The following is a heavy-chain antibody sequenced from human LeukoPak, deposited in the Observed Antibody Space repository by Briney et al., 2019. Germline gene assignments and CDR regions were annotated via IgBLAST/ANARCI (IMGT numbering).Heavy chain of an antibody. J-gene: IGHJ3*02. CDR3: AKDTDYDILTGYRQGAFDI. CDR2: ISPSGDIT. Sequence: GGNLRLSCAASGFTFSNHGMNWVRQAPGKGLEWVSGISPSGDITYYADSVKGRFTISRDNAKNSLYLQMNSLRAEDTALYYCAKDTDYDILTGYRQGAFDIWGQGTMVTVSS. CDR1: GFTFSNHG. D-gene: IGHD3-9*01. V-gene: IGHV3-23*01.